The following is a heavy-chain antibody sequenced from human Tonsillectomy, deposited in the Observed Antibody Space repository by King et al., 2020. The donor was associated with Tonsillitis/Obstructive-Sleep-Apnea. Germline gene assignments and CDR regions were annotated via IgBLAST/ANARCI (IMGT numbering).Heavy chain of an antibody. CDR1: GGSVSSGSYY. CDR2: IYYSGST. V-gene: IGHV4-61*01. Sequence: VPLQESGPGLVKPSETLSLTCTVSGGSVSSGSYYWRWIRQPPGKGLEWIGYIYYSGSTNYNPSLKSRVTISVDTSKNQFSLKLSSVTAADTAVYYCARDRGYCSSTSCYVDYWGQGTLVTVSS. J-gene: IGHJ4*02. D-gene: IGHD2-2*01. CDR3: ARDRGYCSSTSCYVDY.